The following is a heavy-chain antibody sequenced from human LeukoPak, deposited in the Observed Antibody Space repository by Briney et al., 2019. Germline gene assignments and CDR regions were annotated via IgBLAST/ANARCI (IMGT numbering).Heavy chain of an antibody. Sequence: ASVKVSCKASGYTFTGYYMHWVRQAPGQGLEWMGWINPNSGGTNYAQKFQGRVTMTRDTSISTAYMELSRLRSDDTAVYYCARGGNYCDSSGYYVFDYWGQGTLVTVSS. CDR2: INPNSGGT. J-gene: IGHJ4*02. D-gene: IGHD3-22*01. CDR3: ARGGNYCDSSGYYVFDY. CDR1: GYTFTGYY. V-gene: IGHV1-2*02.